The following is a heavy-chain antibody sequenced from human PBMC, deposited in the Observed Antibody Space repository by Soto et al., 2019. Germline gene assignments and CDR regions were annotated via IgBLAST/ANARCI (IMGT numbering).Heavy chain of an antibody. V-gene: IGHV4-31*03. Sequence: QVQLQESGPGLVKPSQTLSLTCPVSGGSISSVDYYWSWIRQHPGKGLEWIGYVRYGGRTNYEPSLKSRVTISVDTSKNEIALNLRSVTAADTAVYYCARNSHLGDLSLGYWGQGTLVTVSS. D-gene: IGHD3-16*02. CDR1: GGSISSVDYY. CDR3: ARNSHLGDLSLGY. CDR2: VRYGGRT. J-gene: IGHJ4*02.